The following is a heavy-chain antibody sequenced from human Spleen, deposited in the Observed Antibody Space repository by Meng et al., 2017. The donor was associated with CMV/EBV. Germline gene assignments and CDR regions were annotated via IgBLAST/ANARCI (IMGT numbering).Heavy chain of an antibody. J-gene: IGHJ4*02. D-gene: IGHD6-13*01. CDR3: ARGVAAAAFDY. CDR1: GGSISSGDYY. CDR2: IYYSGST. V-gene: IGHV4-30-4*08. Sequence: VQLVAAGPGLAKPSQTLSLTCTVSGGSISSGDYYWSWIRQPPGKGLEWIGYIYYSGSTYYNPSLKSRVTISVDTSKNQFSLKLSSVTAADTAVYYCARGVAAAAFDYWGQGTLVTVSS.